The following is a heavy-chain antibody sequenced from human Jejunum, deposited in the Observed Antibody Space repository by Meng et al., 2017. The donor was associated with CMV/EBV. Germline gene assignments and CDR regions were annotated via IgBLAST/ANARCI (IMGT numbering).Heavy chain of an antibody. V-gene: IGHV3-21*01. CDR3: AKVTTGNYYYYGMDV. CDR1: LTFSTYS. D-gene: IGHD4-11*01. Sequence: LTFSTYSMTGVRQAQGKGLEWVSSISSSSSYIYYADSVKGRFTISKDNAKNSLYLQMNSLRAEDTAVYYCAKVTTGNYYYYGMDVWGQGTTVTVSS. J-gene: IGHJ6*02. CDR2: ISSSSSYI.